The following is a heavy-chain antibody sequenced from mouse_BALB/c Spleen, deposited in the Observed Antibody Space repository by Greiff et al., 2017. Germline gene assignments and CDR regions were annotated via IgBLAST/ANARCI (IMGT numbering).Heavy chain of an antibody. D-gene: IGHD1-1*01. CDR2: ISSGGST. CDR1: GFTFSSYA. J-gene: IGHJ4*01. V-gene: IGHV5-6-5*01. CDR3: ARDYYDAMDY. Sequence: EVQVVESGGGLVKPGGSLKLSCAASGFTFSSYAMSWVRQTPEKRLEWVASISSGGSTYYPDSVKGRFTISRDNARNILYLQMSSLRSEDTAMYYCARDYYDAMDYWGQGTSVTVSS.